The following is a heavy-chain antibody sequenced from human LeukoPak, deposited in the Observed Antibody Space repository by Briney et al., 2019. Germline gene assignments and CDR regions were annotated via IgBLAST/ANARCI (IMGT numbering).Heavy chain of an antibody. D-gene: IGHD6-19*01. Sequence: SETLSLTCAVYGGSFSGYYWSWIRQPPGKGLEWIGEINHSGSTNYNPSLKSRVTISVDTSKNQFSLKLSSVTAADTAVYYCARLGRVAGTKYYYYYYGMDVWGQGTTVTVSS. CDR1: GGSFSGYY. CDR2: INHSGST. J-gene: IGHJ6*02. V-gene: IGHV4-34*01. CDR3: ARLGRVAGTKYYYYYYGMDV.